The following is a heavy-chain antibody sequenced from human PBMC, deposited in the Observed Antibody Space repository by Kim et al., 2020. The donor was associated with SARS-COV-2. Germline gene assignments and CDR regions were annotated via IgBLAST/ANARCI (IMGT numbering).Heavy chain of an antibody. CDR2: INHSGST. CDR1: GGSFSGYY. J-gene: IGHJ4*02. CDR3: ARVQGVPCSGGSCYEPSPGRQLKYWYYFDY. V-gene: IGHV4-34*01. D-gene: IGHD2-15*01. Sequence: SETLSLTCAVYGGSFSGYYWSWIRQPPGKGLEWIGEINHSGSTNYNPSLKSRVTISVDTSKNQFSLKLSSVTAADTAVYYCARVQGVPCSGGSCYEPSPGRQLKYWYYFDYWGQGTLVTVSS.